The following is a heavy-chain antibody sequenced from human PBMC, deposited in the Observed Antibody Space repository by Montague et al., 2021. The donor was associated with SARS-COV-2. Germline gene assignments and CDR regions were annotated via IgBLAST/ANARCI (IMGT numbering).Heavy chain of an antibody. V-gene: IGHV2-5*02. CDR2: IYWGDGK. CDR1: GFSITTSTMG. D-gene: IGHD3-10*01. CDR3: VHYASGSYYFHY. Sequence: PALVKPTQTLTLTCTFSGFSITTSTMGVGWIRQPPGKALEWLALIYWGDGKRFSPSLKSRLTITKDTFKGQVVLRMTNMDPVDTATYYCVHYASGSYYFHYWGQGTLVTVSS. J-gene: IGHJ4*02.